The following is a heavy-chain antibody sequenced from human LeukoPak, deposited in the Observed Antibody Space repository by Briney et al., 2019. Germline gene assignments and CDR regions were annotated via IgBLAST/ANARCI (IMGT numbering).Heavy chain of an antibody. D-gene: IGHD2-15*01. Sequence: SVKVSCKASGYTLTAYYIYWVRQAPGQGLEWMGRISPNSGGTDYAQNFQGRVTMTRDTSISTAYMELSRLRSDDTAVYYCARGYCSGGTCYLVENWLDPWGQGTLVTVSS. J-gene: IGHJ5*02. CDR2: ISPNSGGT. CDR1: GYTLTAYY. V-gene: IGHV1-2*06. CDR3: ARGYCSGGTCYLVENWLDP.